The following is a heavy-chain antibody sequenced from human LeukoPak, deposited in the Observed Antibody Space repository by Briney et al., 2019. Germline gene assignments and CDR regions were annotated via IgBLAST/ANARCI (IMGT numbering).Heavy chain of an antibody. D-gene: IGHD6-6*01. CDR2: IYYSGSA. J-gene: IGHJ5*02. V-gene: IGHV4-30-4*01. CDR3: ARGQNGEWYSSSPHNWFDP. CDR1: GGSISSGDYY. Sequence: SQTLSLTCTVSGGSISSGDYYWSWIRQPPGTGLEWIGYIYYSGSAYYNPSLKSRVTISVDTSKNQFSLKLSSVTAADTAVYYCARGQNGEWYSSSPHNWFDPWGQGTLVTVSS.